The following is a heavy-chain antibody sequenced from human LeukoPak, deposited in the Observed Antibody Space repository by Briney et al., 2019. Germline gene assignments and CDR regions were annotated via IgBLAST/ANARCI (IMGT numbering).Heavy chain of an antibody. Sequence: SETLSLTCAVYGGSFSGYYWSWIRQPPGKGLEWIREINHSGSTNYNPSLKSRVTISVDTSKNQFSLKLSSVTAADTAVHYCARGSYQLLYRMTYYGMDVWGQGTTVTVSS. CDR1: GGSFSGYY. V-gene: IGHV4-34*01. J-gene: IGHJ6*02. CDR3: ARGSYQLLYRMTYYGMDV. CDR2: INHSGST. D-gene: IGHD2-2*02.